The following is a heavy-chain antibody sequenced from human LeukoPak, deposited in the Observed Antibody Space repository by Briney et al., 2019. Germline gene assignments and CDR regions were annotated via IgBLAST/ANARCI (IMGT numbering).Heavy chain of an antibody. J-gene: IGHJ4*02. Sequence: GGSLRLSSAASGFTFDDYAMHWVRQAPGKGLEWVSGISWNSGSIGYADSVKGRFTISRDNAKNSLYLQMNSLRAEDTALYYCAKDPSHYYDSSHFDYWGQGTLVTVSS. CDR2: ISWNSGSI. V-gene: IGHV3-9*01. D-gene: IGHD3-22*01. CDR3: AKDPSHYYDSSHFDY. CDR1: GFTFDDYA.